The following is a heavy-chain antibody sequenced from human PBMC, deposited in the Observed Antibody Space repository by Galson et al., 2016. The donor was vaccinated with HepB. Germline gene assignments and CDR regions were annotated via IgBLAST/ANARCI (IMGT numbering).Heavy chain of an antibody. V-gene: IGHV3-53*01. CDR3: GRDVGP. CDR2: IYSGGTT. D-gene: IGHD1-26*01. J-gene: IGHJ5*02. CDR1: GFTVSNNY. Sequence: SLRLSCAASGFTVSNNYMSWVRQAPGKGLEWVSLIYSGGTTSYARSVRGRFTISRDKSKNTLYLQMNSLRAEDTAVYYRGRDVGPWGQGTLVNVSS.